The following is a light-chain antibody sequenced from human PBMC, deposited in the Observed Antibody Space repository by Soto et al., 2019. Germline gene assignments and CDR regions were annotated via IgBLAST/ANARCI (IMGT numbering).Light chain of an antibody. CDR3: QQYNSYSWT. CDR1: QSISSW. CDR2: KAS. Sequence: DIPMTQSPSTLSASVGHRVTITCRASQSISSWLAWYQQKPGKAPKLLIYKASSLESGVPSRFSGSGSGTEFTLTISSLQPDDFATYYCQQYNSYSWTFGQGTKVEIK. J-gene: IGKJ1*01. V-gene: IGKV1-5*03.